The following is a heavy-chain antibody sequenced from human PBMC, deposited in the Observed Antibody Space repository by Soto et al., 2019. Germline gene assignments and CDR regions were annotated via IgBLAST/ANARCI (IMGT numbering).Heavy chain of an antibody. Sequence: QLQLQESGPRLVKPSETLSLTCGVSGGSISSGSNSWAWIRQSPGKGLEWIGTIYLSASKHYNPSLEGRVAISANPPHNHWSLRMSSVTAPDTAVYYFGRRPGHGDRTPGFGYDRVDVWGQGPTVIFS. J-gene: IGHJ6*02. CDR2: IYLSASK. D-gene: IGHD5-12*01. V-gene: IGHV4-39*01. CDR3: GRRPGHGDRTPGFGYDRVDV. CDR1: GGSISSGSNS.